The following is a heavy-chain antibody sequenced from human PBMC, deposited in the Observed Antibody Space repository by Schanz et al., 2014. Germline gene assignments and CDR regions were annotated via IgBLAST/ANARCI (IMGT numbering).Heavy chain of an antibody. D-gene: IGHD3-10*01. Sequence: EVQLLDSGGGLVQPGGSLRLSCAASGFTFSTYAMSWVRQAPGKGLEWVSYIDGKSTTVYYADSVKGRFTVSRDNARNSLYLHMKSLRGEDTAVYYCARDNYYGSGSCAYWGQGTLVTVSS. V-gene: IGHV3-48*01. CDR3: ARDNYYGSGSCAY. CDR1: GFTFSTYA. J-gene: IGHJ4*02. CDR2: IDGKSTTV.